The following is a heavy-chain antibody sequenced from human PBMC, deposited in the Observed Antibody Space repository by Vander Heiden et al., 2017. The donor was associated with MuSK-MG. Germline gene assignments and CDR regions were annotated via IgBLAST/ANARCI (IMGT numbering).Heavy chain of an antibody. V-gene: IGHV4-39*01. CDR2: ISSSGST. D-gene: IGHD1-1*01. CDR3: ARHYLLDKFDT. Sequence: LPLQASRPRLVQPSETLSPSCVVSGGPTKSSCYYWGWIRQSQGKGLEWIGSISSSGSTSYSPSLKTRVTMSVGTSMNQFSLKLRSVTATDSAIYYCARHYLLDKFDTWGQGTKVAVSS. CDR1: GGPTKSSCYY. J-gene: IGHJ5*02.